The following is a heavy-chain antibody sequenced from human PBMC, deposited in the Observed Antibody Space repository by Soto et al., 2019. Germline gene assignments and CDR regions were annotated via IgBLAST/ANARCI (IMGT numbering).Heavy chain of an antibody. D-gene: IGHD3-3*01. CDR2: ISGSGGST. Sequence: GGSLRLSCAASGFTFSSYAMSWVRQAPGKGLEWVSAISGSGGSTYYADSVKGRFTISRDNSKNTLYLQTNSLRAEDTAVYYCAKARGYYDFWSRSPVMDVWGQGTTVTVSS. J-gene: IGHJ6*02. CDR1: GFTFSSYA. V-gene: IGHV3-23*01. CDR3: AKARGYYDFWSRSPVMDV.